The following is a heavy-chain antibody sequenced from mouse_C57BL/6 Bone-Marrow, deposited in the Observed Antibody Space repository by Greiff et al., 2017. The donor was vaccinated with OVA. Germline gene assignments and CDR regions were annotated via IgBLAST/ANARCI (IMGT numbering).Heavy chain of an antibody. CDR1: GYTFTSYW. J-gene: IGHJ1*03. CDR2: IDPNRGGT. V-gene: IGHV1-72*01. Sequence: QVQLQQPGAELVKPGASVKLSCKASGYTFTSYWMHWVKQRPGRGLGWIGRIDPNRGGTKYNEKFKSKATLTVDKPSSTAYMQLSSLTSEDSAVYYCARGPRTCYWYFDVWGTGTTVTVSS. CDR3: ARGPRTCYWYFDV.